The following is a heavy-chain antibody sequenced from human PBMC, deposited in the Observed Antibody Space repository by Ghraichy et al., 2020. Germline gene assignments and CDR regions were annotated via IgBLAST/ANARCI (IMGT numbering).Heavy chain of an antibody. CDR3: ASLNWNDYG. CDR1: GGSFSGYY. D-gene: IGHD1-1*01. V-gene: IGHV4-34*01. Sequence: SETLSLTCAVYGGSFSGYYWSWIRQPPGKGLEWIGEINHSGSTNYNPSLKSRVTISVDTSKNQFSLKLSSVTAADTAVYYCASLNWNDYGWGQGTLVTVSS. J-gene: IGHJ4*02. CDR2: INHSGST.